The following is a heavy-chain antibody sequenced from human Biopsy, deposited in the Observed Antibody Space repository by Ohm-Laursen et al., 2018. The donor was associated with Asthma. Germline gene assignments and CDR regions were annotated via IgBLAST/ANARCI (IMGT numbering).Heavy chain of an antibody. CDR2: IIPMYGVP. V-gene: IGHV1-69*01. J-gene: IGHJ6*02. CDR3: AGCEVVTGILPIDA. D-gene: IGHD2-21*02. CDR1: GGTFRTYA. Sequence: SSAKVSCKASGGTFRTYAFNWVRQAPGQGLEWMGGIIPMYGVPKAAQKFQGRVTITADESTSTAYMEMSSLRSEDTAVHYCAGCEVVTGILPIDAWGQGTTVTVS.